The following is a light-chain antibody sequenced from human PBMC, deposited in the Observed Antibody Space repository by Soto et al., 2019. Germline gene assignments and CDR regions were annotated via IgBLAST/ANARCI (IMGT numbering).Light chain of an antibody. V-gene: IGKV1-5*03. Sequence: DIQMTQSPSTLSASVGDRVTITGRASQSISSWLAWYQQKPGKAPKLLIYKASSLESGVPSRFSGSGSGTEFTLTISSLQPDDFATYYCQQYSTSRTFGQGTKVDIK. CDR1: QSISSW. CDR3: QQYSTSRT. J-gene: IGKJ1*01. CDR2: KAS.